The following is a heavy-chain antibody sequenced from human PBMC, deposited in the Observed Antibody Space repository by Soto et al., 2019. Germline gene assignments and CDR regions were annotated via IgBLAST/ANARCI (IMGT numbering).Heavy chain of an antibody. J-gene: IGHJ4*02. CDR3: AYSSTPFDY. Sequence: PGGSKRLSWRAAECKFGDYAGSCVRQAPGKGLEWVSAISGSGGSTYYADSVKGRFTISRDNSKNTLYLQMNSLRAEDTAVYYCAYSSTPFDYWGQGTLVTVSS. D-gene: IGHD6-13*01. CDR2: ISGSGGST. V-gene: IGHV3-23*01. CDR1: ECKFGDYA.